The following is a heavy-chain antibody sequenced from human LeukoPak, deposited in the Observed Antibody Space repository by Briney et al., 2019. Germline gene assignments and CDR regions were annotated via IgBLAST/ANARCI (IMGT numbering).Heavy chain of an antibody. CDR2: ISGGST. D-gene: IGHD5-18*01. Sequence: GGSLRLSCAVSGFTLSSQTMSWVRQAPGKGLEWVSAISGGSTYYADSAKGRFTTSRDNSKNTLYLQMNSLRAEDTAVYYCARDLTVVDTAMAFDYWGQGTLVTVSS. J-gene: IGHJ4*02. CDR3: ARDLTVVDTAMAFDY. CDR1: GFTLSSQT. V-gene: IGHV3-23*01.